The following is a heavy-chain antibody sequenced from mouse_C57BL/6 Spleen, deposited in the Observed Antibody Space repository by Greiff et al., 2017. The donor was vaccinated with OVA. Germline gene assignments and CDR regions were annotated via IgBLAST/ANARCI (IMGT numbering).Heavy chain of an antibody. CDR2: ISYDGSN. Sequence: EVQLQQSGPGLVKPSQSLSLTCSVTGYSITSGYYWNWIRQFPGNKLEWMGYISYDGSNNYNPSLKNRISITRDTSKNQFFLKLNSVTTEDTATYYCARETTVRYYFDYWGQGTTLTVSS. J-gene: IGHJ2*01. V-gene: IGHV3-6*01. CDR3: ARETTVRYYFDY. CDR1: GYSITSGYY. D-gene: IGHD1-1*01.